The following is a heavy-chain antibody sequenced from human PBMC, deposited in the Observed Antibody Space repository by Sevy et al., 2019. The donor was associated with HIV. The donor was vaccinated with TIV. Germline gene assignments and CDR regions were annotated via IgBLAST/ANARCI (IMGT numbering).Heavy chain of an antibody. CDR3: AKDEPWYSSSWYTLLDY. CDR2: ISYDGSNK. Sequence: GGSLRLSCAASGFTFSSYGMHWVRQAPGKGLEWVAVISYDGSNKYYADSGMGRFTFSSDNSKNTRYLQMNSLRAEDTAVYYCAKDEPWYSSSWYTLLDYWGQGTLVTVSS. V-gene: IGHV3-30*18. CDR1: GFTFSSYG. D-gene: IGHD6-13*01. J-gene: IGHJ4*02.